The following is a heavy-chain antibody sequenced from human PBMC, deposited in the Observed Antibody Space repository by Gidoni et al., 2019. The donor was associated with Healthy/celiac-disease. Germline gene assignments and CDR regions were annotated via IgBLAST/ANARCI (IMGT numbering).Heavy chain of an antibody. Sequence: EVQLVESGGGLVKPGGSLSLSCAASGFTFRSYSMNWVRQAPGKGLEWVSSISSSRSYIYYADSVKGRFTISRDNAKNSLYLQMNSLRAEDTAVYYCAKDYGDRDDWYFDLWGRGTLVTVSS. V-gene: IGHV3-21*01. CDR1: GFTFRSYS. CDR3: AKDYGDRDDWYFDL. D-gene: IGHD4-17*01. CDR2: ISSSRSYI. J-gene: IGHJ2*01.